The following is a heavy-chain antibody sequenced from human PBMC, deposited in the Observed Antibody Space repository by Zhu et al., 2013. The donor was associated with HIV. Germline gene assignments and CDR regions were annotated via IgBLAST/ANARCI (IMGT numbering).Heavy chain of an antibody. D-gene: IGHD7-27*01. CDR3: ARDGDFSGRGFDV. J-gene: IGHJ3*01. CDR1: GFLFRTYS. V-gene: IGHV3-48*04. CDR2: ISTGTTSSTM. Sequence: EVQLVESGGGLVQPGGSLRISCAASGFLFRTYSMNWVRQAPGKGLEWVSYISTGTTSSTMYYADSVKGRFTISRDNDKNALFLQMNSLRGDDTAVLYCARDGDFSGRGFDVWGQGTMVTVSS.